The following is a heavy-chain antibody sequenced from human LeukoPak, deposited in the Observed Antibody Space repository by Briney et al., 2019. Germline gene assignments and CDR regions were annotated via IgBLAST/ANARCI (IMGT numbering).Heavy chain of an antibody. CDR2: IYASGST. V-gene: IGHV4-61*02. D-gene: IGHD3-9*01. CDR3: ARDRSDWSFDY. Sequence: SETLSLTCAGSGGSISSGSYYWSWIRQPAGKGLEWIGRIYASGSTNYNPSLKSRVTISVDTSKNQFSLKLSSVTAADTAVYYCARDRSDWSFDYWGQGTLVTVSS. CDR1: GGSISSGSYY. J-gene: IGHJ4*02.